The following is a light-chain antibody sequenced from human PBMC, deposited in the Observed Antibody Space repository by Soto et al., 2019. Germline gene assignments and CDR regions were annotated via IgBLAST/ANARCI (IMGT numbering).Light chain of an antibody. CDR2: AAS. V-gene: IGKV1-6*01. Sequence: AIQMTQSPSSLSASVGDRVTITCRASQGSRNDLDWYQQKPGKAPKLLISAASSLQSGVPSRFSGSGSGTDFTLTISSLQPEDFATYYCLQDYNYPRTFGQGTKVEIK. CDR3: LQDYNYPRT. CDR1: QGSRND. J-gene: IGKJ1*01.